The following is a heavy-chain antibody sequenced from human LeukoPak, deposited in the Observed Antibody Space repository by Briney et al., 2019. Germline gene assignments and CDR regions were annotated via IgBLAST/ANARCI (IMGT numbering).Heavy chain of an antibody. CDR2: IYYSGST. CDR3: ARGWQLSDYFDY. CDR1: GGSISSSSYY. Sequence: SETLSLTCTVSGGSISSSSYYWGWIRQPPGKGLEWIGTIYYSGSTYQNSSLKSRVTISKDTSKNQFSLELSFVTAADTAVYFCARGWQLSDYFDYWGQGTLVTVSS. J-gene: IGHJ4*02. V-gene: IGHV4-39*01. D-gene: IGHD4-23*01.